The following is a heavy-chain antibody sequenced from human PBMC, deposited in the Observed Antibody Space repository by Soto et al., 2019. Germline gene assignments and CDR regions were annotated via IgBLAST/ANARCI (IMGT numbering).Heavy chain of an antibody. D-gene: IGHD6-19*01. CDR2: IYYSGST. J-gene: IGHJ3*02. CDR1: GGSISSYY. Sequence: SETLSLTCTVSGGSISSYYWSWIRQPPGKGLEWIGYIYYSGSTNYNPSLKSRVTISVDTSKNQFSLKLSSVTAADTAVYDCARDYHSGGAFDIWGQGTMVTVS. V-gene: IGHV4-59*01. CDR3: ARDYHSGGAFDI.